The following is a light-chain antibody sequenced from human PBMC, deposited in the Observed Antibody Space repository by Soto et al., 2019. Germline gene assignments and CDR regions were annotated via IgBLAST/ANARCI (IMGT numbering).Light chain of an antibody. J-gene: IGKJ1*01. Sequence: DIVMTQSPDSLAVSLGERATINCKSSQSVSHISNNKSYLAWYQQKRGQHPNLLIYWASTRESGVPDLFSGSGSGTDFTLTISSLQAEDVAVYYCQQYYTTPRTFGQGTKVEIK. V-gene: IGKV4-1*01. CDR2: WAS. CDR3: QQYYTTPRT. CDR1: QSVSHISNNKSY.